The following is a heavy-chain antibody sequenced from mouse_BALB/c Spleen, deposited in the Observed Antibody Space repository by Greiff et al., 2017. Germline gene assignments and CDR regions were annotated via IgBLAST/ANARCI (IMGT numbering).Heavy chain of an antibody. CDR3: ARQNYYVSSYFDY. Sequence: QVQLQQPGAELVMPGASVKMSCKASGYTFTDYWMHWVKQRPGQGLEWIGAIDTSDSYTSYNQKFKGKATLTVDESSSTAYMQLSSLTSEDSAVYYCARQNYYVSSYFDYWGQGTTLTVSS. CDR1: GYTFTDYW. D-gene: IGHD1-1*01. V-gene: IGHV1-69*01. J-gene: IGHJ2*01. CDR2: IDTSDSYT.